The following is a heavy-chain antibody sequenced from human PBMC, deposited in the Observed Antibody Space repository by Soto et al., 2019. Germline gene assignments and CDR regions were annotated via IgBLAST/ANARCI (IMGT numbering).Heavy chain of an antibody. CDR3: ATANVDTAMGRYAGRPKHAFDI. D-gene: IGHD5-18*01. Sequence: QVQLQESGPGLVKPSQTLSLTCTVSGGSISSGDYYWSWIRQPPGKGLEWIGYIYYSGSTYYNPSLKSRVTISVDTSKIQFSLKLSSVTAADTAVYYCATANVDTAMGRYAGRPKHAFDIWGQGTMVTVSS. J-gene: IGHJ3*02. CDR2: IYYSGST. V-gene: IGHV4-30-4*01. CDR1: GGSISSGDYY.